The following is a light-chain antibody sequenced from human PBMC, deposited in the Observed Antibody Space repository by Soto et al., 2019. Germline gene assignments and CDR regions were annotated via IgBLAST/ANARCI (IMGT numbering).Light chain of an antibody. CDR3: SSYAGGRSLV. Sequence: QSALTPPPSASGSPGQSVTISCTGTSNDVGGYKFVSWHQHHPGKAPKLIIYEVSERPSGVPDRFSGSKSGNTASLTVSGLQAEDEADYYCSSYAGGRSLVFGGGTKLTVL. J-gene: IGLJ3*02. V-gene: IGLV2-8*01. CDR2: EVS. CDR1: SNDVGGYKF.